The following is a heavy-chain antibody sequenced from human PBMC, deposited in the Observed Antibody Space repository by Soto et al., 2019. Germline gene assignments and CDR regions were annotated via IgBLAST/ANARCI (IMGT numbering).Heavy chain of an antibody. CDR2: IWFDGSNK. CDR1: GFTFSSYG. V-gene: IGHV3-33*01. J-gene: IGHJ4*02. D-gene: IGHD1-26*01. Sequence: QVQLVESGGGVVQPGGSLRLSCAASGFTFSSYGMHWVRQAPAKGLEWVAVIWFDGSNKYYADSVKGRFTISRDNSKNTLYLQMNSLRAEDTAVYYCARVYSGSYSHFGYWGQGTLVTVSS. CDR3: ARVYSGSYSHFGY.